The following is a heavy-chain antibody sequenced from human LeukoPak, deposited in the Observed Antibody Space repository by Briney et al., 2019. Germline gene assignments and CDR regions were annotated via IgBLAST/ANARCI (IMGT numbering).Heavy chain of an antibody. V-gene: IGHV4-59*01. CDR3: AKAPVTTCSGAYCYPFDY. J-gene: IGHJ4*02. D-gene: IGHD2-15*01. Sequence: ASETLSLTCTVSGGSISSYYWSWLRQPPGKGLEWIGYIYYSGSTNYNPSLKSRVTISVDTSKNQFSLKLSSVTAADTAVYYCAKAPVTTCSGAYCYPFDYWSQGTLVTVSS. CDR1: GGSISSYY. CDR2: IYYSGST.